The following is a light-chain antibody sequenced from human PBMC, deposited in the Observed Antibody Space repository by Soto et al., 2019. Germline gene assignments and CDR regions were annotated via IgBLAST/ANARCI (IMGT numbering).Light chain of an antibody. CDR3: QQSYSTPLT. CDR2: DAS. CDR1: QSISSY. J-gene: IGKJ4*01. V-gene: IGKV1-39*01. Sequence: DIQMTQSPSSLSASVGDRVTITCRASQSISSYLNWYQQKPGKAPKVLIYDASSLQSGVPSRFSGSKSGTDFTLTISSLQPEDFATYYCQQSYSTPLTFGGGTKVDIK.